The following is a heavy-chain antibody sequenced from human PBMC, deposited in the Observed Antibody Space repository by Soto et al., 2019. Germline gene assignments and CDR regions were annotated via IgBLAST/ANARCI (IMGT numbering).Heavy chain of an antibody. Sequence: GEFLKISYRCSGCTFSNFWIAWVRHMPGKGLEWMGIIYPGDHETRYSPSFHGKVTISADKSINTAYLQWSSLEASDSAFYYCARSPRSSPYFDYWGQGALVTVSS. V-gene: IGHV5-51*01. D-gene: IGHD6-13*01. J-gene: IGHJ4*02. CDR1: GCTFSNFW. CDR2: IYPGDHET. CDR3: ARSPRSSPYFDY.